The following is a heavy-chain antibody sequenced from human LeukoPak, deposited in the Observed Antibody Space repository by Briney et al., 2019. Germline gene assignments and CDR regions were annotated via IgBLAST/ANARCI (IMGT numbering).Heavy chain of an antibody. CDR2: FDPEDGET. CDR3: ASHSSGYSRGDY. J-gene: IGHJ4*02. V-gene: IGHV1-24*01. Sequence: ASVKVSCKVSGYTLTELSMHWVRQAPGKGLEWMGGFDPEDGETIYAQKFQGRVTMTEDTSTDTAYMELSSLRSENTAVYYCASHSSGYSRGDYWGQGTLVTVSS. D-gene: IGHD3-22*01. CDR1: GYTLTELS.